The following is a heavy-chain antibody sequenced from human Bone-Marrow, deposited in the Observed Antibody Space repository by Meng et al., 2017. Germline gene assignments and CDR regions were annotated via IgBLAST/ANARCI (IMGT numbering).Heavy chain of an antibody. CDR3: ASWIYSCGWQ. V-gene: IGHV4/OR15-8*02. CDR2: IYHGGDT. J-gene: IGHJ4*02. CDR1: GGSISSIDW. D-gene: IGHD6-19*01. Sequence: QGKVQEWGPGMVKPSGTLSLTCVVSGGSISSIDWWSWVRQPPGKGLEWIGEIYHGGDTNYNPSLKSRVTIAIDRSKNQFSLKLSSVTAADTAVYYCASWIYSCGWQWGQGTLVTVSS.